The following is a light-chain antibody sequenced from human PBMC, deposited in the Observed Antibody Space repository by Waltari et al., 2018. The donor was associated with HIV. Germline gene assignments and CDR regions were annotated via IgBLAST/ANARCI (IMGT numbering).Light chain of an antibody. J-gene: IGLJ2*01. Sequence: QSVLTQPPSVSGAPGQRVTIYCTGTSSNIGAGYDVHWYQQLPGTAPKLLIYANIHRPSGVPDRFSVSKSATSASLAITGLQAEDEADYFCQSYDSSLSAYVVFGGGTKLTVL. CDR1: SSNIGAGYD. CDR3: QSYDSSLSAYVV. V-gene: IGLV1-40*01. CDR2: ANI.